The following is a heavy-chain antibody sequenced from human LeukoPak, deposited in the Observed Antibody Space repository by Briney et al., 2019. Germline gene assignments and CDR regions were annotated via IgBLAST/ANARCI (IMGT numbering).Heavy chain of an antibody. CDR3: ASREEG. Sequence: GGSLRLSCAASGFTFSSYGMPWVRQAPGKGLEWVAVISYDGSNKYYADSVKGRFTISRDNSKNTLYLQMNSLRAEDTAVYYCASREEGWGQGTLVTVSS. CDR1: GFTFSSYG. V-gene: IGHV3-30*03. CDR2: ISYDGSNK. J-gene: IGHJ4*02.